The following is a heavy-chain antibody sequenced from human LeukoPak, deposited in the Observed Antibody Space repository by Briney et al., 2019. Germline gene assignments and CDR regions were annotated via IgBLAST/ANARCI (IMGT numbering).Heavy chain of an antibody. CDR2: IYYSGST. V-gene: IGHV4-59*08. CDR3: ARGAYYYDSSGYYPFDY. CDR1: GGSISSYY. J-gene: IGHJ4*02. D-gene: IGHD3-22*01. Sequence: SSETLSLTCTVSGGSISSYYWSWIRQPPGKGLEWIGYIYYSGSTNYNPSLKSRVTISVDTSKNQFSLKLSSVTAADTAVYYCARGAYYYDSSGYYPFDYWGQGTLVTVSS.